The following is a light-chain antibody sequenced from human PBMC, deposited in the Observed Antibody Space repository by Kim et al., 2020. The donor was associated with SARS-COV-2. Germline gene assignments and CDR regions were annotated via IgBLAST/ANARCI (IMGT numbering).Light chain of an antibody. CDR1: TLGDKS. CDR3: QAWDSWTGV. V-gene: IGLV3-1*01. Sequence: SYELTQPPSVSVSLGPSASISFSGDTLGDKSASWHQQKAGQSPVLVIYQDTNRPSGIPERFSGCKAGNTASHTISGTQGMDEADYYCQAWDSWTGVFGGG. CDR2: QDT. J-gene: IGLJ2*01.